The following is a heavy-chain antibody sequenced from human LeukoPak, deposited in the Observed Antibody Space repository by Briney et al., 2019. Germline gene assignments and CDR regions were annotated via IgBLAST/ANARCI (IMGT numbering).Heavy chain of an antibody. CDR2: IYSGGST. CDR3: AKDFLYSSSLNWFDP. D-gene: IGHD6-13*01. J-gene: IGHJ5*02. V-gene: IGHV3-66*01. Sequence: GGSLRLSCAASGFTVSSNYMSWVRQAPGKGLEWVSVIYSGGSTYYEDSVKGRFTISRDNSKNTLYLQMNSLRAEDRAVYYCAKDFLYSSSLNWFDPWGQGTLVTVSS. CDR1: GFTVSSNY.